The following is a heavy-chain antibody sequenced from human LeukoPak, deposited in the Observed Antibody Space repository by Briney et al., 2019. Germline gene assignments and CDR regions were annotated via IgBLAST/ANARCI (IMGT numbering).Heavy chain of an antibody. D-gene: IGHD3-16*02. CDR1: GYSFTSYW. J-gene: IGHJ4*02. V-gene: IGHV5-51*01. CDR2: IYPGDSDT. Sequence: GESLKISCKGSGYSFTSYWIGWVRQMPGKGLEWMGIIYPGDSDTRYSPSFQGQVTISADKSISTAYLQWSSLKASDTAMYYCTSPAYDYVWGSYRSSFDYWGQGTLVTVSS. CDR3: TSPAYDYVWGSYRSSFDY.